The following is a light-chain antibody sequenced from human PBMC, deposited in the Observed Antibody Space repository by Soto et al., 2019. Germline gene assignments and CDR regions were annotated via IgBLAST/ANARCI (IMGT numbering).Light chain of an antibody. J-gene: IGLJ3*02. CDR1: SSDVGVSNF. Sequence: QSALTKPASVSGSPGQSITISCTGTSSDVGVSNFVSWYQQYPGKAPKLIIYEVSNRPSGVYTRFSGSKSGNTASLTISGLQAEDEADYYCNSYTTSTTWVWVFGGGTKLTVL. CDR3: NSYTTSTTWVWV. V-gene: IGLV2-14*01. CDR2: EVS.